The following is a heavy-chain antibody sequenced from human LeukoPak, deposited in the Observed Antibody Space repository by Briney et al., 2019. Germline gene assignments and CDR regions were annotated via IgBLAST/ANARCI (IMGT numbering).Heavy chain of an antibody. J-gene: IGHJ4*02. CDR3: ARGVRGLDY. V-gene: IGHV1-18*01. Sequence: GASVKVSCKTSGYTFSNYGISWVRQAPGQGLEWMGWISVSSGNTNYAQKLQGRVTMTTDTSTSTAYMDLGSLRSDDTAVYFCARGVRGLDYWGQGTLVTVSS. D-gene: IGHD3-10*01. CDR1: GYTFSNYG. CDR2: ISVSSGNT.